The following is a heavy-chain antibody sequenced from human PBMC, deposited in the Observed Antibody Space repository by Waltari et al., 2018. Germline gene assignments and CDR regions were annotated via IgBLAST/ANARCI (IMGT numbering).Heavy chain of an antibody. D-gene: IGHD1-26*01. CDR1: GFTFDDYT. CDR3: AKDISGSYYYYYYGMDV. CDR2: ISWDGGST. J-gene: IGHJ6*02. V-gene: IGHV3-43*01. Sequence: EVQLVESGGVVVQPGGSLRLSCAASGFTFDDYTMHWVRQAPGKGLEWVSLISWDGGSTYYADSVKGRFTISRDNSKNSLYLQMNSLRTEDTALYYCAKDISGSYYYYYYGMDVWGQGTTVTVSS.